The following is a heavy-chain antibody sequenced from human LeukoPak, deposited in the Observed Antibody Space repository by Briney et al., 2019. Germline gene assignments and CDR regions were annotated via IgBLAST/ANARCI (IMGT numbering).Heavy chain of an antibody. CDR2: VYYSGST. J-gene: IGHJ3*02. V-gene: IGHV4-38-2*02. D-gene: IGHD5-18*01. CDR1: GFSISTGYS. Sequence: KSSETLSLTCTGSGFSISTGYSWGWIRQPPGKDLEWIGSVYYSGSTYYNPSLKSRVTISVDTSKNQFSLKLSSVTAADTALYYCATSTDMVSSHEAFDIWGQGTMVTVSS. CDR3: ATSTDMVSSHEAFDI.